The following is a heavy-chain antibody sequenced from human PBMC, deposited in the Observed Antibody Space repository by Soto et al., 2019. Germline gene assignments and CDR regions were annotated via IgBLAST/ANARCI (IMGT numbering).Heavy chain of an antibody. D-gene: IGHD6-6*01. Sequence: ASETLSLTCSVSGGSVDSVNHYWSWIRQPPGEGLEWIGYIYNGGHTFYNPSLKSRVKILVDKSRNQFSLRLSSVTAADTAVYFCATSEYSSLSINWFDPWGRGALVTVSS. J-gene: IGHJ5*02. CDR3: ATSEYSSLSINWFDP. CDR2: IYNGGHT. CDR1: GGSVDSVNHY. V-gene: IGHV4-30-4*01.